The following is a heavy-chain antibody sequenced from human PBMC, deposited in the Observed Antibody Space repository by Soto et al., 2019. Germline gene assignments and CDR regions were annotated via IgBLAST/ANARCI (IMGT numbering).Heavy chain of an antibody. CDR2: IIPIFGTA. CDR3: ARDLHGGNSGYFDY. CDR1: GVTFSSYA. Sequence: ASVKVSCKASGVTFSSYAISWVRQAPGQGLEWMGGIIPIFGTANYAQKFQGRVTITADESTSTAYMELSSLRSEDTAVYYCARDLHGGNSGYFDYWGQGTLVTVSS. D-gene: IGHD2-21*02. V-gene: IGHV1-69*13. J-gene: IGHJ4*02.